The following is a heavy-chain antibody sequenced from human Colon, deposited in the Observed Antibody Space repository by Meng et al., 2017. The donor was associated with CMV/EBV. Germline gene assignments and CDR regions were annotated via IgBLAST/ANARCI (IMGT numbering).Heavy chain of an antibody. D-gene: IGHD4-17*01. CDR1: GGAISSSSFY. Sequence: GSLRLSCTVSGGAISSSSFYWGWIRQPPGKGPEWIGSVYDSGSTSGRTYYNPSLKSRVTMSVETSRNQFSLKLTSVTAADTAMYYCARGGTTVKTRFDSWGQGTLVTVSS. CDR2: VYDSGST. CDR3: ARGGTTVKTRFDS. J-gene: IGHJ4*02. V-gene: IGHV4-39*07.